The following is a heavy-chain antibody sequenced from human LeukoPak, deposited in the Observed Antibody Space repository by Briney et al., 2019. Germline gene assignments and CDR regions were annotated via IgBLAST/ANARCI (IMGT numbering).Heavy chain of an antibody. CDR2: INSDGSST. CDR1: GFTFSSYW. D-gene: IGHD3-22*01. CDR3: ARATEYDSSGYYYVGIFDY. J-gene: IGHJ4*02. V-gene: IGHV3-74*01. Sequence: GGSLRLSCAASGFTFSSYWMHWVRQAPGRGLVWVSRINSDGSSTSYADSVQGRFTISRDNAKNTLYLQMGSLRAEDMAVYYCARATEYDSSGYYYVGIFDYWGQGTLVTVSS.